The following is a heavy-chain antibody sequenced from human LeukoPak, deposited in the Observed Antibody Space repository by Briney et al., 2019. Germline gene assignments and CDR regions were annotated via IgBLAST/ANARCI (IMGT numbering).Heavy chain of an antibody. CDR3: ARRAGAYSHPYDY. V-gene: IGHV3-30*14. Sequence: GGSLRLSCAASGFTFSSYAMHWVRQAPGKGLQWVAVISYDGSNKYYADSVKGRFTISRDNSKNTLYLQMNSLRAEDTAVYYCARRAGAYSHPYDYWGQGTLVTVSS. CDR2: ISYDGSNK. CDR1: GFTFSSYA. D-gene: IGHD4/OR15-4a*01. J-gene: IGHJ4*02.